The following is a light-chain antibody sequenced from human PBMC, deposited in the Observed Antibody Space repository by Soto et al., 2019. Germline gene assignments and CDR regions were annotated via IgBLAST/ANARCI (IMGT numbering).Light chain of an antibody. V-gene: IGKV3-20*01. CDR3: QQYHVTPWT. Sequence: EIVLTQSPGTLSLSPGERATLSCRASQSVSSTYLAWYQQRPGQAPRLLIHRASNRAAGIPARFSGSGSGTDFTLTIGSLEPEDFAVYYCQQYHVTPWTFGQGTKGDIK. J-gene: IGKJ1*01. CDR1: QSVSSTY. CDR2: RAS.